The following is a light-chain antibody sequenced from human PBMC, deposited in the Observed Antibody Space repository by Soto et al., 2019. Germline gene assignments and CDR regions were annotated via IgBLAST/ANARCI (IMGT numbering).Light chain of an antibody. J-gene: IGLJ3*02. CDR3: AAWDDSLSDPV. V-gene: IGLV1-47*02. CDR1: SSNIGRNP. Sequence: QAVVTQPPSASRTPGQRVTISCSGSSSNIGRNPVYWYQQVPGTAPKLLFYTNDQRPSGVPDRFSGSKSGTSASLAISGLRSEDEADYYCAAWDDSLSDPVFGGGTKLTVL. CDR2: TND.